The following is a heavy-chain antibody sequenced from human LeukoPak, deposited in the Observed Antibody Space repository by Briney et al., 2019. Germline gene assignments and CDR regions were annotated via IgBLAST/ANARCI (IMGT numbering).Heavy chain of an antibody. CDR1: GFTVSSNY. Sequence: GGSLRLSCAASGFTVSSNYMSWVRQAPGKGLEWVSAISGSGGSTYYADSVKGRFTISRDNSKNTLYLQMNSLRAEDTAVYYCAKAGLWFGEPHDAFDIWGQGTMVTVSS. CDR2: ISGSGGST. D-gene: IGHD3-10*01. J-gene: IGHJ3*02. CDR3: AKAGLWFGEPHDAFDI. V-gene: IGHV3-23*01.